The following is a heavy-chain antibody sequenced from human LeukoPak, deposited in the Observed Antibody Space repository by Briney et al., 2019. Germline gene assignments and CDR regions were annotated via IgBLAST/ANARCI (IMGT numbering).Heavy chain of an antibody. J-gene: IGHJ3*02. Sequence: SGGSLRLSCAASGCTFSDYYMSWIRQAPGKGLEWVSYINSSGSTIYYADSVKGGFTISRDNAKNSLYLQMNSLRAEDTAVYYCARVQDGEGAFDIWGQGTMVTVSS. CDR1: GCTFSDYY. D-gene: IGHD4-17*01. CDR2: INSSGSTI. V-gene: IGHV3-11*04. CDR3: ARVQDGEGAFDI.